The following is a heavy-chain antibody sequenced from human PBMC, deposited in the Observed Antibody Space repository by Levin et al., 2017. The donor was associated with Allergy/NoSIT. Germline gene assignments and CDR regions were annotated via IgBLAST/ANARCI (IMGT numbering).Heavy chain of an antibody. Sequence: GESLKISCAASGFTFSSYGMHWVRQAPGKGLEWVAVIWYDGSNKYYADSVKGRFTISRDNSKNTLYLQMNSLRAEDTAVYYCAREGSSSCFDYWGQGTLVTVSS. CDR2: IWYDGSNK. V-gene: IGHV3-33*01. J-gene: IGHJ4*02. D-gene: IGHD6-13*01. CDR1: GFTFSSYG. CDR3: AREGSSSCFDY.